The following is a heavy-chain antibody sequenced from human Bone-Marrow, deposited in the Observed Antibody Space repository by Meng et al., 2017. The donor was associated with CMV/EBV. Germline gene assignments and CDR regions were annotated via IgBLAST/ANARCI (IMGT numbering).Heavy chain of an antibody. Sequence: KSLNISCAASGFTFSNYNMHWVRQPPGKGLELVAVISDDPANKYYTDSVKGRFTISRDNSKRTLYLHMNSMTPEDTAIYYCARDDHIGGPIGVFYYAWEVWGQGPTVTFSS. J-gene: IGHJ6*01. CDR2: ISDDPANK. D-gene: IGHD5-12*01. CDR1: GFTFSNYN. V-gene: IGHV3-30*04. CDR3: ARDDHIGGPIGVFYYAWEV.